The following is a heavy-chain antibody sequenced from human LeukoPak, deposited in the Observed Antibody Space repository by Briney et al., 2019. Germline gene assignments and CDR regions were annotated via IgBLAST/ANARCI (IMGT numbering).Heavy chain of an antibody. D-gene: IGHD1-26*01. J-gene: IGHJ4*02. V-gene: IGHV3-23*01. CDR1: GFTFSSYA. Sequence: GGSLRLSCAASGFTFSSYAMSWVRQAPGKGLEWVSALSGSGGSTYYADSVKGRFTISRDNSKNTLYLQMSSLRAEDTAVYYCAKDQKYTGTYFSPRYWGQGTLVTVSS. CDR2: LSGSGGST. CDR3: AKDQKYTGTYFSPRY.